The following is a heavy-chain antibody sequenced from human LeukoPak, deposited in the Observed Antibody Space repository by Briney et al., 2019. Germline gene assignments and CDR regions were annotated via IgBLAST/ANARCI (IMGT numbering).Heavy chain of an antibody. Sequence: GGSLRLSCAASGFTFSSYWMSWVRQAPGKGLEWVANIKQDGSEKYYVDSVKGRFSISRDNAKNSLYLQMNSLRAEDMAVYYCARVRQYGDTPGNAFDIWGQGTMVTVSS. D-gene: IGHD4-17*01. CDR3: ARVRQYGDTPGNAFDI. V-gene: IGHV3-7*01. CDR2: IKQDGSEK. CDR1: GFTFSSYW. J-gene: IGHJ3*02.